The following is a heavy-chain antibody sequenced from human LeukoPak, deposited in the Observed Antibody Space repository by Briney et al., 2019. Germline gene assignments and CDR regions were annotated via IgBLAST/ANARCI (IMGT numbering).Heavy chain of an antibody. CDR3: ARADGIVGATVWCDP. CDR2: IYYSGST. D-gene: IGHD1-26*01. Sequence: PSETLSLTCTVSGGSISSYYWSWIRQPPGKGLEWIGYIYYSGSTNYNPSLKSRVTISVDTSKNQFSLKLSSVTAADTAVYFCARADGIVGATVWCDPWGQGTLVTVSS. V-gene: IGHV4-59*01. CDR1: GGSISSYY. J-gene: IGHJ5*02.